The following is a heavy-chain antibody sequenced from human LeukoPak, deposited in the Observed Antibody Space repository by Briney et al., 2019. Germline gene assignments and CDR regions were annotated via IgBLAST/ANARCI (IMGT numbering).Heavy chain of an antibody. J-gene: IGHJ5*02. V-gene: IGHV1-24*01. D-gene: IGHD6-13*01. Sequence: ASVKVSCKVSGYTLTELSMHWVRQAPGKGLEWMGGFDPEDGETIYAQKFQGRVTMTEDTSTDTAYMELSSLRSEDTAVYYCATDRLHSSSWYVGFGWFDPWGQGTLVTVSS. CDR3: ATDRLHSSSWYVGFGWFDP. CDR1: GYTLTELS. CDR2: FDPEDGET.